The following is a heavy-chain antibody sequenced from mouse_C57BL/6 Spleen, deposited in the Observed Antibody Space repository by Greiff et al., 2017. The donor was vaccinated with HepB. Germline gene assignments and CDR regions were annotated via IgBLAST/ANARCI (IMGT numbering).Heavy chain of an antibody. V-gene: IGHV1-82*01. CDR3: ADGYWFAY. CDR1: GYAFSSSW. J-gene: IGHJ3*01. D-gene: IGHD2-3*01. CDR2: IYPGDGDT. Sequence: VQLQQSGPELVKPGASVKISCKASGYAFSSSWMNWVKQRPGKGLEWIGRIYPGDGDTNYNGKFKGKATLTADKSSSTAYMQLSSLTSEDSAVYFCADGYWFAYWGQVTLVTVSA.